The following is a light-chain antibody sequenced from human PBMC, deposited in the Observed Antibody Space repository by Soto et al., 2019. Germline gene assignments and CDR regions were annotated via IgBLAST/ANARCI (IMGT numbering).Light chain of an antibody. V-gene: IGLV2-11*01. CDR3: CSYAGGYTWV. CDR1: SSDVGNYNY. Sequence: QSALTQPRSVSECPGQSVTISCTGTSSDVGNYNYVSWYQHHPGKAPKLIIYDVTKRPSGVPDRFSGSKSGNTASLTISGLQAEDEADYSCCSYAGGYTWVFGGGTKLTVL. J-gene: IGLJ3*02. CDR2: DVT.